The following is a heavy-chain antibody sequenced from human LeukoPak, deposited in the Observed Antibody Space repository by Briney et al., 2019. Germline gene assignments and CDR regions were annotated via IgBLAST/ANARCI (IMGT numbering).Heavy chain of an antibody. CDR2: INHSGST. J-gene: IGHJ4*02. CDR1: GFTFSSYS. V-gene: IGHV4-34*01. CDR3: ARAKDPREVDY. Sequence: GSLRLSCAASGFTFSSYSMNWVRQPPGKGLEWIGEINHSGSTNYNPSLKSRVTISVDTSKNQFSLKLSSVTAADTAVYYCARAKDPREVDYWGQGTLVTVSS. D-gene: IGHD1-26*01.